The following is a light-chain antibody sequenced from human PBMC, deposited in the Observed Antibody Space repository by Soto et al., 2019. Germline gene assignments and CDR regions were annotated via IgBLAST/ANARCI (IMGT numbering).Light chain of an antibody. CDR3: QQYNNWPPWT. CDR2: GAS. J-gene: IGKJ1*01. Sequence: EIVLTQSPATLSVSPGERATLSCRASQSISSLLAWYQQKPGQAPRLLIFGASTRATGIPARFSGSGSGTEFTLTINSLQSEDFAVYYCQQYNNWPPWTFGQGTKVDIK. V-gene: IGKV3-15*01. CDR1: QSISSL.